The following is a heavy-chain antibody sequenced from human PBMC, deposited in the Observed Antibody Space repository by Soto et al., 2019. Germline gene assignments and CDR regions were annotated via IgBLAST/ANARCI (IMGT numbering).Heavy chain of an antibody. Sequence: QVQLQESGPGLVKPSETLSLTCSVSGGSISSDYWSWIRQPPGKGLEWIGYIYYTGSTNYNPSLTSRVTISVDTSKDQFSLNLRSVPAADAGEYYCAGVLPGVVVVAASEMDVWGQGTTVTVSS. CDR2: IYYTGST. D-gene: IGHD2-15*01. CDR1: GGSISSDY. J-gene: IGHJ6*02. CDR3: AGVLPGVVVVAASEMDV. V-gene: IGHV4-59*01.